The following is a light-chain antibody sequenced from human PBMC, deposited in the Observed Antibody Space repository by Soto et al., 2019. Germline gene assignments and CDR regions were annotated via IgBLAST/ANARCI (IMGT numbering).Light chain of an antibody. V-gene: IGLV2-14*03. Sequence: QSALTQPASVSGSPGHSITLSCSGTSSDVGGYNYVSWYQQHPGKAPKLMIYDVSNRPSGVSNRFSGSKSGNTASLTISGLQAEDEADYYCSSYISTSTLNVFGTGTKVTVL. J-gene: IGLJ1*01. CDR3: SSYISTSTLNV. CDR1: SSDVGGYNY. CDR2: DVS.